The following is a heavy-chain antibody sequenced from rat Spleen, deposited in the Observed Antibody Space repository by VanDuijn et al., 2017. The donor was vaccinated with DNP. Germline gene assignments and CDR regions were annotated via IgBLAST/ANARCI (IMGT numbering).Heavy chain of an antibody. D-gene: IGHD4-1*01. CDR3: ARWARYVDY. V-gene: IGHV3-1*01. CDR2: ISYSGGT. Sequence: EVRLQESGPGLVQPSQSLYLTCSLTGYSITSNYWAWIRNFPGNKLEYIGHISYSGGTNYNPSIKSRISITRDTSKNPFFLHSNSVTTGDTATYHCARWARYVDYWGDGGMGTASS. J-gene: IGHJ2*01. CDR1: GYSITSNY.